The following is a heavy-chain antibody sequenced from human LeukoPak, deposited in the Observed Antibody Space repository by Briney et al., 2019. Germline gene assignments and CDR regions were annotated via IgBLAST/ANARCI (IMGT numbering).Heavy chain of an antibody. D-gene: IGHD4-23*01. V-gene: IGHV1-8*01. CDR1: GYTLTTYD. CDR2: MNLNSGRT. Sequence: GASVKVSCKDSGYTLTTYDINWVRQAPGQGLEWMGWMNLNSGRTGYALKFQDRISITRNTSISTAYMELSSLESEDTAVYYCARETPSRYFDYWGQGTLVTVSS. J-gene: IGHJ4*02. CDR3: ARETPSRYFDY.